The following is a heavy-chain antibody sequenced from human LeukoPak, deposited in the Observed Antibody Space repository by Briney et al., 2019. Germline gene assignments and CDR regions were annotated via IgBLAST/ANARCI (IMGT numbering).Heavy chain of an antibody. CDR3: AAPRAWELLFDY. Sequence: ASVKVSCKVSGYTLTELSMHWVRQAPGKGLGWMGGFDPEDGETIYAQKFQGRVTMTEDTSTDTAYTELSSLRSEDTAVYYYAAPRAWELLFDYWGQGALVTVSS. D-gene: IGHD1-26*01. CDR2: FDPEDGET. V-gene: IGHV1-24*01. CDR1: GYTLTELS. J-gene: IGHJ4*02.